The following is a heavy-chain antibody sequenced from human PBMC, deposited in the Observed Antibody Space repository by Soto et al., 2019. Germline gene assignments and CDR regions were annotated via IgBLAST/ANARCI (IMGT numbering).Heavy chain of an antibody. CDR3: ASRIDYDSSGSYFDY. Sequence: SETLSLTCTVSGGSISSGGYYWSWIRQHPGKGLEWIGYIYYSGSTYYNPSLKSRVTISVDTSKNQFSLRLSSVTAADTAVYYCASRIDYDSSGSYFDYWGQGTLVTVSS. CDR1: GGSISSGGYY. D-gene: IGHD3-22*01. CDR2: IYYSGST. J-gene: IGHJ4*02. V-gene: IGHV4-31*03.